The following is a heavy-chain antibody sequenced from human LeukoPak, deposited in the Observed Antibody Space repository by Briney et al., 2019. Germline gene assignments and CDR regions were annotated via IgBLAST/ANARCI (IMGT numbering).Heavy chain of an antibody. Sequence: SETLSLTCAVYGGSFSGYYWSWIRQPPGKGLEWIGEINHSGSTNYNPSLKSRVTISVDTSKNQFSLKLSSVTAADTAVYYCARGDPIVTTFGFDYWGQGTLVTVSS. D-gene: IGHD4-11*01. CDR2: INHSGST. CDR1: GGSFSGYY. CDR3: ARGDPIVTTFGFDY. J-gene: IGHJ4*02. V-gene: IGHV4-34*01.